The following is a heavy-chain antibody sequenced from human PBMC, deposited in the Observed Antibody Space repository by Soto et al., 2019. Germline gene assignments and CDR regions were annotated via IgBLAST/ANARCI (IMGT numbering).Heavy chain of an antibody. J-gene: IGHJ4*02. Sequence: PGGSLRLCCAASGFTFSSYAMNWVRQAPGKGLEWVSAISGSSANTYYADSVKGRFTISRDNSKNTLYLQMNSLRAEDTAVYYCAKEADYGDHFYFDYWGQGTLVTVSS. D-gene: IGHD4-17*01. CDR2: ISGSSANT. V-gene: IGHV3-23*01. CDR1: GFTFSSYA. CDR3: AKEADYGDHFYFDY.